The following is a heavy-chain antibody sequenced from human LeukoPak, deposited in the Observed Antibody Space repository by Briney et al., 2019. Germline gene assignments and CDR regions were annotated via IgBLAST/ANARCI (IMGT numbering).Heavy chain of an antibody. CDR2: INPNSGGT. CDR3: ARFAVHRRITVPGQFGLDY. D-gene: IGHD1-20*01. V-gene: IGHV1-2*02. CDR1: GYTFTGYY. Sequence: GASVKVSCKASGYTFTGYYMHWVRQAPGQGLEWMGWINPNSGGTNYAQKFQGRVTMTRDTSISTAYMELSRLRSEDTAIYYCARFAVHRRITVPGQFGLDYWGQGTLVTVSS. J-gene: IGHJ4*02.